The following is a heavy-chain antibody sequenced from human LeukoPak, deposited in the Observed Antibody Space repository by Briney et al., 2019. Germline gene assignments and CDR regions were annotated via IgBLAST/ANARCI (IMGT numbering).Heavy chain of an antibody. D-gene: IGHD1-26*01. CDR2: ISSASGNI. Sequence: GGSLRLSCAASGFIFSSYSMNWVRQAPGKGLEWVSSISSASGNICYADSVKGRFTISRDNAQNSLYLQVNSLRAEDTAVYYCARGGQWELPNYWGQGTLVTVSS. V-gene: IGHV3-21*01. J-gene: IGHJ4*02. CDR1: GFIFSSYS. CDR3: ARGGQWELPNY.